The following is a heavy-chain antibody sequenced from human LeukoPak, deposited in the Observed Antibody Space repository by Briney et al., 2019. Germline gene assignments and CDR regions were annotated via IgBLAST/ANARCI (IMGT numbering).Heavy chain of an antibody. Sequence: ASVKVSCKVSGYTLTELSMHWVRRAPGKGLEWMGGFDPEDGETIYAQKFQGRVTMTEDTSTDTAYMELSSLRSEDTAVYYCATGPSRAYPAWYFDLWGRGTLVTVSS. CDR3: ATGPSRAYPAWYFDL. J-gene: IGHJ2*01. D-gene: IGHD3-10*01. CDR2: FDPEDGET. V-gene: IGHV1-24*01. CDR1: GYTLTELS.